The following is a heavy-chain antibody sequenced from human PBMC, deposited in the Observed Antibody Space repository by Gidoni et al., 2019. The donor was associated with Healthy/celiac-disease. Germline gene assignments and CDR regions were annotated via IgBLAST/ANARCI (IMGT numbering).Heavy chain of an antibody. CDR2: ISSSSSYI. CDR1: GFTFRSYS. J-gene: IGHJ4*02. CDR3: ARDEAAQGDY. V-gene: IGHV3-21*01. Sequence: EVQLVESGGGLVKPGGSLRLSCAASGFTFRSYSMNWVRQAPGKGLEWVSSISSSSSYIYYADSVKGRFTISRDNAKNSLYLQMNSLRAEDTAVYYCARDEAAQGDYWGQGTLVTVSS. D-gene: IGHD6-13*01.